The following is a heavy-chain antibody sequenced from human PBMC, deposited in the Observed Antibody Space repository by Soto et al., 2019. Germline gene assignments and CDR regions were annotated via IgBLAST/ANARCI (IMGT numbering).Heavy chain of an antibody. Sequence: QVQLVQSGAEVKKPGSSVKVSCKASGGTFSSYSINWVRQAPGQGLEWMGEIIPIFGTANYAQKCQGRVTITADESTSTAYMELSSLRSEDTAVYYCARDGGRHSVGIDYWGQGTLVTVSS. CDR1: GGTFSSYS. CDR2: IIPIFGTA. J-gene: IGHJ4*02. D-gene: IGHD1-26*01. CDR3: ARDGGRHSVGIDY. V-gene: IGHV1-69*01.